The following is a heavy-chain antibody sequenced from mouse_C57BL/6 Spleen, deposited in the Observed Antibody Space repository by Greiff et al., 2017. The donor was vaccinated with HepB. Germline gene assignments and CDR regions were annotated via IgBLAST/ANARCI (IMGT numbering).Heavy chain of an antibody. J-gene: IGHJ2*01. D-gene: IGHD2-3*01. CDR2: INPSTGGT. V-gene: IGHV1-42*01. CDR1: GYSFTGYY. CDR3: ARSSYDGYYVNFDY. Sequence: EVQLQQSGPELVKPGASVKISCKASGYSFTGYYMNWVKQSPEKSLEWIGEINPSTGGTTYNQKFKAKATLTVDKSSSTAYMQLKSLTSEDSAVYYCARSSYDGYYVNFDYWGQGTTLTVSS.